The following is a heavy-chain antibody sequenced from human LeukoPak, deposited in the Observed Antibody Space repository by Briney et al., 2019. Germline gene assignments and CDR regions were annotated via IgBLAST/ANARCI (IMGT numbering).Heavy chain of an antibody. CDR2: IHPGDSDT. CDR1: GNIFTSDW. Sequence: HGESLKISCKVSGNIFTSDWIGWVRQVPGKGLEWMGIIHPGDSDTRYSPSFQGQVTISADKSISTAYLQWSSLKASDTAMYYCARGPDSIAAAGTEGVRFDPWGQGTLVTVSS. D-gene: IGHD6-13*01. V-gene: IGHV5-51*01. CDR3: ARGPDSIAAAGTEGVRFDP. J-gene: IGHJ5*02.